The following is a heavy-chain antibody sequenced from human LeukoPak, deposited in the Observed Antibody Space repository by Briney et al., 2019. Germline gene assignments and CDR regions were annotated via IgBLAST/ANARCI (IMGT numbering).Heavy chain of an antibody. CDR3: VGDYGGSDTLHL. J-gene: IGHJ3*01. Sequence: SETLSLTCSVSGGSVTSGTYHWGWIRQPPGKGLEWLGHIHYTGSSIGSTNYNPSLKGRVAISLDTSKTQFSLKLSSVTAADAALYYCVGDYGGSDTLHLWGQGTMVSVSS. CDR2: IHYTGSSIGST. D-gene: IGHD4-23*01. CDR1: GGSVTSGTYH. V-gene: IGHV4-61*01.